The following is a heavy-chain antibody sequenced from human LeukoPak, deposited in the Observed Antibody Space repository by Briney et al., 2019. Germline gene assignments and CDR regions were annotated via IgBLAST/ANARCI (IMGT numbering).Heavy chain of an antibody. D-gene: IGHD3-9*01. V-gene: IGHV3-23*01. CDR2: ISGSGGST. CDR3: AKTTHYDILTGGAFDI. J-gene: IGHJ3*02. Sequence: GGSLRLSRAASGFTFSSYAMSWLRQARGKGLEWVSAISGSGGSTYYADSVKGLFTISRDNSKNTLYLQMNSLRAEDTAVYYCAKTTHYDILTGGAFDIWGQGTMVTVSS. CDR1: GFTFSSYA.